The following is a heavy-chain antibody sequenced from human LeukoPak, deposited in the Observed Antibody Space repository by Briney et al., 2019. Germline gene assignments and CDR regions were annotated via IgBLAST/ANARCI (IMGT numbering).Heavy chain of an antibody. V-gene: IGHV4-59*01. D-gene: IGHD3-22*01. Sequence: SETLSLTCTVSGGSISRYFWTWIRQPPGKGLEWIGQIYSLGSTKYNPSLKSRVTISVDTSKNQFSLKLSSVTAADTAVYYCARDRSYYYDSSGSHRWFDPWGQGTLVTVSS. CDR1: GGSISRYF. CDR3: ARDRSYYYDSSGSHRWFDP. CDR2: IYSLGST. J-gene: IGHJ5*02.